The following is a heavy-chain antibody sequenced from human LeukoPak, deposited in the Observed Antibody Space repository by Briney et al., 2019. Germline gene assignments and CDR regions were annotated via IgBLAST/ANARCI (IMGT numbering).Heavy chain of an antibody. CDR1: GFTFSSYD. CDR3: AKGQLISDWSFQH. D-gene: IGHD6-19*01. V-gene: IGHV3-30*18. J-gene: IGHJ1*01. CDR2: ISDDGSNK. Sequence: GGSLRLSCEASGFTFSSYDMHWVRQAPDKGLEWVAAISDDGSNKYYADSVKGRFTISRDKSKNTLYVQMSSLRAEDTAVYYCAKGQLISDWSFQHWGQGTLVTVSS.